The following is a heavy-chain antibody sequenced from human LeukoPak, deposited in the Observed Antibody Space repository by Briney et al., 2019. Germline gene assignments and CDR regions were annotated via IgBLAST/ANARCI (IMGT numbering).Heavy chain of an antibody. D-gene: IGHD3-22*01. CDR2: IRYDGSNK. CDR1: GFTFSSYG. Sequence: GGSLRLSCAASGFTFSSYGMHWVRQAPGKGLEWVAFIRYDGSNKYYADSVKGRFTISRDNSKNTLYLQMNSLRAEDTAVYYCARGSYYYDSSGYDFDYWGQGTLVTVSS. CDR3: ARGSYYYDSSGYDFDY. V-gene: IGHV3-30*02. J-gene: IGHJ4*02.